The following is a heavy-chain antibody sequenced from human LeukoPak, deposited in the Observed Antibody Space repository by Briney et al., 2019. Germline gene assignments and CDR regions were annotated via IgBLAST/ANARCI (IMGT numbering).Heavy chain of an antibody. CDR3: ARVEESVSGNYGARYFQQ. CDR1: GYSISSGGY. J-gene: IGHJ1*01. V-gene: IGHV4-38-2*02. CDR2: IYHSGST. Sequence: SETLSLTCTVSGYSISSGGYWGWSRQPPGERLEGIGTIYHSGSTYYNPSLKSRVTISVDTAKNQLLLRLTSVNAEDPAVYYCARVEESVSGNYGARYFQQWGQGTLVTVSS. D-gene: IGHD4-11*01.